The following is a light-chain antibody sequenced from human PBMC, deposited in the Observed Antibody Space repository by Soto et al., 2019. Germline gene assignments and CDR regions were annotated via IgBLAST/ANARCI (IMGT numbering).Light chain of an antibody. Sequence: QSALTQPPSASGSPGQSVTISCTGTSSDVGGYNYVSWYQQHPGKAPKFMIYEVSKRPSGVPDRFSGSKSGNTASLTVSGLQADDEADYYCSSYTSSSTGVFGTGTKVT. CDR1: SSDVGGYNY. V-gene: IGLV2-8*01. CDR2: EVS. J-gene: IGLJ1*01. CDR3: SSYTSSSTGV.